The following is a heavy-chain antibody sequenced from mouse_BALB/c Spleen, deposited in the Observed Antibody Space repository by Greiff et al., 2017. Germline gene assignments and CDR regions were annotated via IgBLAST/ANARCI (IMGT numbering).Heavy chain of an antibody. D-gene: IGHD2-4*01. J-gene: IGHJ3*01. CDR3: ARGRGDYDVWFAY. CDR2: ISSGGST. Sequence: EVQGVESGGGLVKPGGSLKLSCAASGFTFSSYAMSWVRQTPEKRLEWVASISSGGSTYYPDSVKGRFTISRDNARNILYLQMSSLRSEDTAMYYCARGRGDYDVWFAYWGQGTLVTVSA. V-gene: IGHV5-6-5*01. CDR1: GFTFSSYA.